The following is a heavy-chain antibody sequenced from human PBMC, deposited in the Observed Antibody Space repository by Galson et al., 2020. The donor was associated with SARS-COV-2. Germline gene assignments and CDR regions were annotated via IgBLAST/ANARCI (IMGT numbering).Heavy chain of an antibody. J-gene: IGHJ4*02. CDR1: GGSFSDYY. V-gene: IGHV4-34*01. CDR3: ARRIPYPKRYFDY. CDR2: INHGRTI. D-gene: IGHD2-21*01. Sequence: SQTLSLTCAVYGGSFSDYYWNWIRQPPGKGLEWIGEINHGRTINYNPSLKSRVTISVDTSKNQFSLSLSSVTAADTAVYYCARRIPYPKRYFDYWGQGLLVTF.